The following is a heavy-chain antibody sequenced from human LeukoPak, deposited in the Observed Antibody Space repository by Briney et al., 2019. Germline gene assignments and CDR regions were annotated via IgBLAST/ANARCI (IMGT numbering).Heavy chain of an antibody. CDR1: GGSISSYY. Sequence: SETLSLTCIVSGGSISSYYWSWIRQSPGKGLEWIGYIYYSGSTNYNPSLRSRVTISLDTSKNQFSLKLSSVTAADTAVYYCARGGWHYLDYWGRGTLVTVSS. V-gene: IGHV4-59*01. J-gene: IGHJ4*02. CDR3: ARGGWHYLDY. CDR2: IYYSGST. D-gene: IGHD6-19*01.